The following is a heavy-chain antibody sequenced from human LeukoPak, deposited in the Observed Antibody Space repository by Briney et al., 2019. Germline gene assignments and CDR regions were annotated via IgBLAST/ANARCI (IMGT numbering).Heavy chain of an antibody. Sequence: ASVKVSCKASGYTFTSYGISWVRQAPGQGLEWMGWISAYNGNTNYAQRLQGRVTMTTDTSTSTAYMELRSLRSDDTAVYYCARDRAILGVVIIPYLWGQGTLVSVSS. V-gene: IGHV1-18*01. CDR2: ISAYNGNT. CDR1: GYTFTSYG. J-gene: IGHJ4*02. D-gene: IGHD3-3*01. CDR3: ARDRAILGVVIIPYL.